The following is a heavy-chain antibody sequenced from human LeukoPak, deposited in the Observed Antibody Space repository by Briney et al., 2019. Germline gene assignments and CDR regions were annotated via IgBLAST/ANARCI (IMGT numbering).Heavy chain of an antibody. CDR2: IYYSGNT. J-gene: IGHJ4*02. D-gene: IGHD3-22*01. CDR3: ARSVYYDSSGYILD. Sequence: SETLSLTCIFSGGSISSGTHYCGWIRQPPGKGLEWIRSIYYSGNTYYNPSLKSRVTISVDTSKNQFSLKLSSVTAADTAVYYSARSVYYDSSGYILDWGQGTLVTVSS. V-gene: IGHV4-39*01. CDR1: GGSISSGTHY.